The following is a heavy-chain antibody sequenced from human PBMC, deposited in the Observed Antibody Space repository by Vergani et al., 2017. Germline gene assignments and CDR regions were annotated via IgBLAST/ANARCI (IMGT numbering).Heavy chain of an antibody. J-gene: IGHJ5*02. CDR3: AGHSTVEWLVKLGWVVP. Sequence: QVQLEESGPGLVKPSATLSLTCRVFGTPIRSSNYYWGSIRQPPGKGLEWIASIYYSGSTYYNPSLKSRVTISVDTSKNQFSLKLSSMTAADTAVYFCAGHSTVEWLVKLGWVVPWGQGILVTVSS. V-gene: IGHV4-39*01. D-gene: IGHD6-19*01. CDR1: GTPIRSSNYY. CDR2: IYYSGST.